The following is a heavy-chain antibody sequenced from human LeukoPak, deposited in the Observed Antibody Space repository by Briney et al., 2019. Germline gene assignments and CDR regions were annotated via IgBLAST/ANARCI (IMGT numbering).Heavy chain of an antibody. J-gene: IGHJ6*02. V-gene: IGHV3-33*01. CDR1: GFTFSSYG. CDR3: ARGAKPGVWYGMDV. CDR2: IWYDGSNK. Sequence: PGRSLRLSCAASGFTFSSYGMHWVRQAPGKGLEWVAVIWYDGSNKYYADSVKGRFTISRDNFKNTLYLQMNSLRAEDTAVYYCARGAKPGVWYGMDVWGQGTTVTVSS. D-gene: IGHD2-21*01.